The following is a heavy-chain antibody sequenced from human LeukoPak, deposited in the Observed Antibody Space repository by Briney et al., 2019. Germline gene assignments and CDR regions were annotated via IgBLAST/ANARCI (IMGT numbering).Heavy chain of an antibody. Sequence: GGSLRLSCAASGFIFSGYSMNWVRRAPGKGLEWVSGISWNSGSIGYADSVKGRFTISRDNAKNSLYLQMNSLRAEDMALYYCAKDINPYDSSAFDIWGQGTMVTVSS. CDR1: GFIFSGYS. J-gene: IGHJ3*02. CDR2: ISWNSGSI. CDR3: AKDINPYDSSAFDI. V-gene: IGHV3-9*03. D-gene: IGHD3-22*01.